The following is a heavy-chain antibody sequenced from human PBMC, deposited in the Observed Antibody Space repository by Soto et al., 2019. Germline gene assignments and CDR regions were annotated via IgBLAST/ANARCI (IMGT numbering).Heavy chain of an antibody. V-gene: IGHV4-31*03. CDR3: ARECQSRFDP. CDR1: GGSISSAAYY. J-gene: IGHJ5*02. Sequence: QVQLQESGPGLVKPSQTLSLTCTVSGGSISSAAYYWSWIRQHPGKGLEWIGYIYYSGNTLYNPSLKSRVTISVDTSKNQFSLKLSFVTAADTAVYYCARECQSRFDPWGQGTPVTVSS. CDR2: IYYSGNT.